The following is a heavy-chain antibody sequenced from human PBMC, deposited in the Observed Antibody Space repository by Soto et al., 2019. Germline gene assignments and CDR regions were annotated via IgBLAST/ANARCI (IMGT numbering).Heavy chain of an antibody. Sequence: GESLKISCKGSGYNFTNYWIAWVRQMPGKGLEWMGIIYPGDSDTRYSPSFQGQVTISADRSISAAYVQWSSLKASDTAMYYCARLGFRIAWAAKYGMDVWGQGTTVTVSS. J-gene: IGHJ6*02. D-gene: IGHD6-13*01. CDR2: IYPGDSDT. V-gene: IGHV5-51*01. CDR3: ARLGFRIAWAAKYGMDV. CDR1: GYNFTNYW.